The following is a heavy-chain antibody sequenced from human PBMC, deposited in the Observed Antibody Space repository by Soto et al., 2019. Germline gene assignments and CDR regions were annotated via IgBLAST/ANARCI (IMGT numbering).Heavy chain of an antibody. J-gene: IGHJ6*02. CDR2: ISSSTSYI. CDR1: GFTFSSYS. D-gene: IGHD3-10*01. V-gene: IGHV3-21*01. CDR3: ARFVDYYYPYYYYGMDV. Sequence: EVQLVESGGGLVKPGGSLRLSCAASGFTFSSYSMNWVRQAPGKGLEWVSSISSSTSYIYYADSVKGRFTISRDNAKNSLYLQMNSLRAEDTAVYYCARFVDYYYPYYYYGMDVWGQGTTVTVSS.